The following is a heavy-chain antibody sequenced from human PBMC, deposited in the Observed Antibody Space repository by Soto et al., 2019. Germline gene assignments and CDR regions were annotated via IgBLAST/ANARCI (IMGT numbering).Heavy chain of an antibody. CDR3: VXXGXXXXRXWFDP. V-gene: IGHV4-4*07. J-gene: IGHJ5*02. CDR1: GASISGFY. Sequence: TLSLTCTVSGASISGFYWSWIRKSAGKGLEWIGRIYATGTTDYNPSLKSRVMMSVDTSKKQFSLKLRSVTAADTAVYYCVXXGXXXXRXWFDPWGRGISVTVSS. CDR2: IYATGTT.